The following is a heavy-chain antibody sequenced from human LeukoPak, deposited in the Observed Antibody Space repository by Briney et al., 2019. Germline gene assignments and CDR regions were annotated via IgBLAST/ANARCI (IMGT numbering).Heavy chain of an antibody. J-gene: IGHJ4*02. CDR3: ARDARQQLVERFDY. CDR1: GFTFSSYS. CDR2: ISSSGSTI. D-gene: IGHD6-13*01. Sequence: GGSLRLSCAASGFTFSSYSMNWVRQAPGKGLEWVSSISSSGSTINYADSVKGRFTISRDNAKNSLYLQMNSLRAEDTAVYYCARDARQQLVERFDYWGQGTLVTVSS. V-gene: IGHV3-21*04.